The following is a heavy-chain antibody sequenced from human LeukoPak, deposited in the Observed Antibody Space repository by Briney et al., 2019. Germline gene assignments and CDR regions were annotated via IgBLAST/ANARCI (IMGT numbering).Heavy chain of an antibody. D-gene: IGHD6-6*01. J-gene: IGHJ4*02. CDR2: IYPGDSDT. CDR3: AREGRDPHRESSSPGGYYFDY. V-gene: IGHV5-51*01. CDR1: GYSFTSYW. Sequence: RGESLKISCKGSGYSFTSYWIGWVRQMPGKGLEWMGIIYPGDSDTRYSPSFQGQVTISADKSISTAYLQWSSLKASDTAMYYCAREGRDPHRESSSPGGYYFDYWGQGTLVTVSS.